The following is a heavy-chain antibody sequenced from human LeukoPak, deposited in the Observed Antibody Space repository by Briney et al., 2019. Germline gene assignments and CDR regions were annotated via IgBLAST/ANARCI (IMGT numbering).Heavy chain of an antibody. Sequence: SGGSLRLSCAASGFTFSSYGMHWVRQAPGQGLEWVARIKSKTDGDTTDYAAPVKGRFTISRDDSKNTLYLQMNSLKTEDTAVYYCTTDYYDYVWGSYRPDYWGQGTLVTVSS. V-gene: IGHV3-15*01. CDR3: TTDYYDYVWGSYRPDY. CDR1: GFTFSSYG. CDR2: IKSKTDGDTT. J-gene: IGHJ4*02. D-gene: IGHD3-16*02.